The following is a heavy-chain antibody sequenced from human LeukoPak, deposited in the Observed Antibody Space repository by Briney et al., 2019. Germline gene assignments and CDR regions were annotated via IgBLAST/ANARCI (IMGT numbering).Heavy chain of an antibody. CDR1: GFMFDDYG. J-gene: IGHJ4*02. D-gene: IGHD1/OR15-1a*01. CDR3: ARDLTRTDN. Sequence: RSGGSLRLSCAASGFMFDDYGMSWVRKAPGKGLEWVSGINWSGGRTGYGDSLKGRFTISRDNAKNTLYLQMNSLRAEDTALYYCARDLTRTDNWGQGTLVTVSS. CDR2: INWSGGRT. V-gene: IGHV3-20*04.